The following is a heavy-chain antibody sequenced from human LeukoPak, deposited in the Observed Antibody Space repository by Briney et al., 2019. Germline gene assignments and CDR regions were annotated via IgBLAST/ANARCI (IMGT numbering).Heavy chain of an antibody. Sequence: SETLSLTCTVSGGSISSYYWSWIRQPPGKGLEWIGYIYYSGSTYYNPSLKSRVTISVDTSKNQFSLKLSSVTAADTAVYYCARDLGPSDAFDIWGQGTMVTVSS. CDR2: IYYSGST. V-gene: IGHV4-59*12. CDR3: ARDLGPSDAFDI. J-gene: IGHJ3*02. CDR1: GGSISSYY.